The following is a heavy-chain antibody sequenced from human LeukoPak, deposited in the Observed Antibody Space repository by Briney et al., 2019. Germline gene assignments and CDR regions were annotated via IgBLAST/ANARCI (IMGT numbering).Heavy chain of an antibody. D-gene: IGHD3-10*01. CDR3: ARDSRGVRGVPLN. CDR1: GGSISSYY. Sequence: SETLSLTCTVSGGSISSYYWSWIRQPPGKGLEWIGYIYYSGSTYYNPSLKSRVTVSVDTSKNQFSLKLSSVTAADTAVYYCARDSRGVRGVPLNWGQGTLVTVSS. CDR2: IYYSGST. V-gene: IGHV4-59*12. J-gene: IGHJ4*02.